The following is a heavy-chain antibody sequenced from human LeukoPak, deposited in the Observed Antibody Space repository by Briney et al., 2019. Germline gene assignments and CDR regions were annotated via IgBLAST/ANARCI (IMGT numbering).Heavy chain of an antibody. CDR3: AKDLYDRSGYYYTIMDY. D-gene: IGHD3-22*01. Sequence: PGRSLRLSCAASGFTFRSFGMHWVRQAPGKGLEWAAVISYDGRNKYYADSVKGRFIISRDNPKNTVFLQMNSLRPEDTAVYYCAKDLYDRSGYYYTIMDYWGQGTLVTVTS. V-gene: IGHV3-30*18. J-gene: IGHJ4*02. CDR1: GFTFRSFG. CDR2: ISYDGRNK.